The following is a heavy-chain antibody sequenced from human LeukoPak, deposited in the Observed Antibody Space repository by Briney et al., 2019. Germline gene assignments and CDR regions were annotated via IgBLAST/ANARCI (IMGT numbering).Heavy chain of an antibody. D-gene: IGHD2-15*01. V-gene: IGHV1-24*01. Sequence: ASVKVSCKVSGYTLTELSMHWVRQAPGKGLEWMGGFDPEDGETIYAQKFQGRVTMTEDTSTDTAYMELSSLKSEDTAVYYCALYCSGGSCLFLQHWGQGTLVTVSS. CDR1: GYTLTELS. CDR3: ALYCSGGSCLFLQH. CDR2: FDPEDGET. J-gene: IGHJ1*01.